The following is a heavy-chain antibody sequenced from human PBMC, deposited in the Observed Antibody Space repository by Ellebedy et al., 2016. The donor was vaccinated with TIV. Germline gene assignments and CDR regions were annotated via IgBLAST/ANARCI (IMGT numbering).Heavy chain of an antibody. J-gene: IGHJ4*02. V-gene: IGHV1-2*02. CDR2: LNPHSGGT. CDR1: GYNFTNFY. Sequence: AASVKVSCKSSGYNFTNFYIHWVRQAPGQGLEWMGWLNPHSGGTNYAQKFQGRVTMTRDTSINTAYLELSSLGSDDTALYFCARDGRDYYDRSGHDYWGQGTLVTVSS. CDR3: ARDGRDYYDRSGHDY. D-gene: IGHD3-22*01.